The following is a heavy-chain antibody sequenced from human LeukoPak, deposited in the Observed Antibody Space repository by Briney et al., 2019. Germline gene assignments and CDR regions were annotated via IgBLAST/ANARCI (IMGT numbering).Heavy chain of an antibody. CDR3: AKVISGSYAGWFDP. J-gene: IGHJ5*02. Sequence: GGSLRLSCAASGFTSSSYGMHWVRQAPGKGLEWVAVISYDGSNKYYADSVKGRFTISRDNSKNTLYLQMNSLRAEDTAVYYCAKVISGSYAGWFDPWGQGTLVTVSS. CDR2: ISYDGSNK. CDR1: GFTSSSYG. V-gene: IGHV3-30*18. D-gene: IGHD1-26*01.